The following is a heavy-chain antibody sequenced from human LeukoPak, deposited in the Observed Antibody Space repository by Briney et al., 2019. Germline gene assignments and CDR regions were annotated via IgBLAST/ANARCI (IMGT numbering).Heavy chain of an antibody. Sequence: PGGSLRLSCAASGFTFRSYWMSWVRQAPGKGLEWVANIKQDGSEKHYVDPVKGRFTVSRDNAKNSLYLQMNSLRAEDTAVYYCARDADLGATIIGAFDIWGQGTMVTVSS. D-gene: IGHD5-24*01. CDR2: IKQDGSEK. CDR3: ARDADLGATIIGAFDI. CDR1: GFTFRSYW. J-gene: IGHJ3*02. V-gene: IGHV3-7*01.